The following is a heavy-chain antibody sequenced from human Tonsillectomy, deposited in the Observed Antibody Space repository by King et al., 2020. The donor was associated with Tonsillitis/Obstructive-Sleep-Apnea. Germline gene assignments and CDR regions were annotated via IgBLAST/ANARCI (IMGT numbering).Heavy chain of an antibody. J-gene: IGHJ5*02. CDR1: GYTFTGYY. V-gene: IGHV1-2*02. Sequence: VQLVQSGAEVKKPGASVKVSCKASGYTFTGYYIHWVRQAPGQGLEWMGWINPNSGGTNYAQRFQGRVTMTRDTSISTAYMELSRLRSDDTAVYYCARPRGRYHYGSTVGVFDPWGQGTRLPVPS. CDR3: ARPRGRYHYGSTVGVFDP. D-gene: IGHD3-22*01. CDR2: INPNSGGT.